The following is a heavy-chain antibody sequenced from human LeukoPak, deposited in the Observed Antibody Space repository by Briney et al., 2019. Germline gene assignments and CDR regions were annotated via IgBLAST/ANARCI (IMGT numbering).Heavy chain of an antibody. CDR2: IYHSGST. J-gene: IGHJ4*02. CDR3: AQGGSGWRYDD. CDR1: GGSISSTYW. Sequence: SETLSLTCAVSGGSISSTYWYSWVRQPPGKGLEWIGEIYHSGSTNYNPSLKSRLTISVDKSKNQFSLKLTSVTAADTAVYFCAQGGSGWRYDDWGQGTLVTVSS. V-gene: IGHV4-4*02. D-gene: IGHD6-19*01.